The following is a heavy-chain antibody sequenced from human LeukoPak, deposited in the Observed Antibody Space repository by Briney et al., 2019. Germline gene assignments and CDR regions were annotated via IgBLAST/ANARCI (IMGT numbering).Heavy chain of an antibody. D-gene: IGHD3-22*01. CDR1: GGSISSGGYY. J-gene: IGHJ4*02. CDR3: ARDRGDSSGYYPGD. CDR2: IYYSGST. Sequence: SQTLSLTCTVSGGSISSGGYYWSWIRQHPGKGLEWIGYIYYSGSTYYNPSLKSRVTISVDTSKNQFSLKLSSVTAADTAVYYCARDRGDSSGYYPGDWGQGTLVTVSS. V-gene: IGHV4-31*03.